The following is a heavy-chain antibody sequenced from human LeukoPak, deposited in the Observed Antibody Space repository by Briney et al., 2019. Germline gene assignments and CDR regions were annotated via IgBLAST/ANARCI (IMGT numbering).Heavy chain of an antibody. CDR2: INHSGST. Sequence: PSETLSLTCAVCGGSFSGYYWSWIRQPPGKGLEWIGEINHSGSTNSNPSLKSRVTISVDTSKNQFSLKLSSVTAADTAVYYCARGRVLTIFGVVQGGGQGTLVTVSS. J-gene: IGHJ4*02. D-gene: IGHD3-3*01. CDR3: ARGRVLTIFGVVQG. CDR1: GGSFSGYY. V-gene: IGHV4-34*01.